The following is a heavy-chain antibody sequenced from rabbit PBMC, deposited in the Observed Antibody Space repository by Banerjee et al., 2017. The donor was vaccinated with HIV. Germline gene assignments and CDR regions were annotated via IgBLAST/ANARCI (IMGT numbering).Heavy chain of an antibody. CDR1: GFDFSSST. CDR3: TRAYDSGWGGYFNL. Sequence: QQQLEESGGGLVKPEGSLILTCKASGFDFSSSTMCWVRQAPGKGLEWIASIDTGDGTTYYASWVNGRFTVSLDNARNTVFLQMTSLTPADTATYFCTRAYDSGWGGYFNLWGPGTLVTVS. CDR2: IDTGDGTT. V-gene: IGHV1S47*01. J-gene: IGHJ4*01. D-gene: IGHD4-1*01.